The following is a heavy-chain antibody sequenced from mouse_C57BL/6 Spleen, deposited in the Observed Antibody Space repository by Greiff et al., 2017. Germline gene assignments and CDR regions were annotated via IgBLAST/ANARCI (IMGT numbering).Heavy chain of an antibody. Sequence: QVQLQQPGAELVKPGASVKISCKASGYTFTSSWITWVKQRPGQGLEWIGDIYPGSGSTNYNEKFKSKATLTVDTSSSTAYMQLSSLTSEDSAVYYCARSDGYAFDYWGQGTTLTVSS. J-gene: IGHJ2*01. D-gene: IGHD2-3*01. CDR3: ARSDGYAFDY. CDR2: IYPGSGST. V-gene: IGHV1-55*01. CDR1: GYTFTSSW.